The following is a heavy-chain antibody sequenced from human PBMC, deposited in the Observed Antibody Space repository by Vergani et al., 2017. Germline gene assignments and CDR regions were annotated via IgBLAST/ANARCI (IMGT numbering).Heavy chain of an antibody. CDR1: GFTFSSYG. V-gene: IGHV3-30*03. D-gene: IGHD6-19*01. J-gene: IGHJ6*02. CDR3: ASDSSGWGYYYYYYGMDV. CDR2: ISYDGSNK. Sequence: QVQLVESGGGVVQPGRSLRLSCAASGFTFSSYGMHWVRQAPGKGLEWVAVISYDGSNKYYADSVKGRFTISRDNSKNTLYLQMNSLRAEDTAVYYCASDSSGWGYYYYYYGMDVWGQGTTVTVSS.